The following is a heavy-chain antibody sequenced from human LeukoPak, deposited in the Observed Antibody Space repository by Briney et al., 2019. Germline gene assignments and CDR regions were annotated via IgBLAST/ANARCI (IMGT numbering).Heavy chain of an antibody. CDR1: GGSISSYY. V-gene: IGHV4-59*01. CDR3: ARGGNCSGGTCYSDRGWFDP. Sequence: KPSETLSLTCTVSGGSISSYYWSWIRQPPGKGLEWIGYIYYSGSTKYNPSLKSRVTMSVDTSKNQFSLKLSSVTAADTAVYYCARGGNCSGGTCYSDRGWFDPWGQGTRVTVSS. D-gene: IGHD2-15*01. J-gene: IGHJ5*02. CDR2: IYYSGST.